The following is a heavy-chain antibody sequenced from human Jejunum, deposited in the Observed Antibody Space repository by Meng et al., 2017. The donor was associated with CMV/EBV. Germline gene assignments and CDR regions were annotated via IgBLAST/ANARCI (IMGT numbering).Heavy chain of an antibody. CDR3: ARNLGWHRLDY. CDR2: SMKDGSEV. D-gene: IGHD6-19*01. J-gene: IGHJ4*02. V-gene: IGHV3-7*01. CDR1: GWTLGTVW. Sequence: AAPGWTLGTVWMPGVRPASAKWLGWVADSMKDGSEVHSVDSVTGRFTISRENAKTSLYLQMIGLRVEDTAVYDCARNLGWHRLDYWGQGAPVTVSS.